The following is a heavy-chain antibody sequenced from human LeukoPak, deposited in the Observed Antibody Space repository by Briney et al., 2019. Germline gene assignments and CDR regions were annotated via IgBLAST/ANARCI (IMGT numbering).Heavy chain of an antibody. CDR1: GGSISSYY. Sequence: SQTLSLTCTVSGGSISSYYWSWIRQPPGKGLEWIGYIYYSGSTNYNPSLKSRVTISVDTSKNQFSLKLSSVTAADTAVYYCASQQLVPSTPFDYGGQGTLVTVSS. D-gene: IGHD6-13*01. J-gene: IGHJ4*02. V-gene: IGHV4-59*01. CDR2: IYYSGST. CDR3: ASQQLVPSTPFDY.